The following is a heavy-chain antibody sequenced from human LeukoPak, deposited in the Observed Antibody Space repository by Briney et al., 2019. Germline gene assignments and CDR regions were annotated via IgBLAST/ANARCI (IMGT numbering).Heavy chain of an antibody. Sequence: GGSLRLSCAASGFTFDDYGMSWVRQAPWKGLEWVSGINWNGGSTGYADSVKGRFTISRDNAKNSLYLQMNSLRAEDTALYYCARVGYCSSTSCYTPIDYWGQGTLVTVSS. CDR3: ARVGYCSSTSCYTPIDY. CDR1: GFTFDDYG. V-gene: IGHV3-20*04. CDR2: INWNGGST. J-gene: IGHJ4*02. D-gene: IGHD2-2*02.